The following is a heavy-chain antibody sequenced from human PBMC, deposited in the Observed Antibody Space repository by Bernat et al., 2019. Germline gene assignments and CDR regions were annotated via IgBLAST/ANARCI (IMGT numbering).Heavy chain of an antibody. CDR1: GFTINRYA. J-gene: IGHJ3*02. D-gene: IGHD1-1*01. Sequence: QVQLVESGGGVVQPGRSLRLSCAASGFTINRYAMHWVRQAPGKGLEWVAVISIDGNKKHYAESVEGRFPISRDSSKNTLYLQMNSLRVEDTAVYYCAKEGEGNNWSSFDIWGQGTMVTVYS. CDR2: ISIDGNKK. V-gene: IGHV3-30*18. CDR3: AKEGEGNNWSSFDI.